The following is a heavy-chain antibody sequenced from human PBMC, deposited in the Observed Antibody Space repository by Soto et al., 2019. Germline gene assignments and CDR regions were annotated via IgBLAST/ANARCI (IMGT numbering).Heavy chain of an antibody. V-gene: IGHV4-31*03. CDR2: IYYSGST. Sequence: PSETLSLTCTVSGGSISSGGYYWSWIRQHPGKGLEWIGYIYYSGSTYYNPSLKSRVTISVDTSKNQFSLKLSSVTAADTAVYYCAMSNSSWILLDPWGQGTRVTVSS. D-gene: IGHD6-13*01. CDR3: AMSNSSWILLDP. J-gene: IGHJ5*02. CDR1: GGSISSGGYY.